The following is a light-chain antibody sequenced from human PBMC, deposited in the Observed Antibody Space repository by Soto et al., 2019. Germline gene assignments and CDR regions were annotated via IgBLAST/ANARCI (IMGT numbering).Light chain of an antibody. CDR2: EVS. Sequence: QSALTQPASVSGSPGRSITISCTGTSSDVGSHNLVSWYQQHPGKAPKFMIYEVSKRPSGVSNRFSGSKSGNTASLTISGLQAEDEADYYCCSYAGSSTLIFGGGTKVTVL. V-gene: IGLV2-23*02. CDR3: CSYAGSSTLI. CDR1: SSDVGSHNL. J-gene: IGLJ2*01.